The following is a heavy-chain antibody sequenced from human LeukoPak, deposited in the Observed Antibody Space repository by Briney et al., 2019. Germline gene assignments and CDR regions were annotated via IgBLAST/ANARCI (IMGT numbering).Heavy chain of an antibody. CDR2: IYYSGST. V-gene: IGHV4-39*01. J-gene: IGHJ4*02. D-gene: IGHD6-13*01. Sequence: ETLSLTCTVSGGSISSSSYYWGWIRQPPGKGLEWIGSIYYSGSTYYNPPLKSRVTISVDTSKNQFSLKLSSVTAADTAVYYCVRHRQGGIYTGSGYGFDDWGQGTLVTVSS. CDR1: GGSISSSSYY. CDR3: VRHRQGGIYTGSGYGFDD.